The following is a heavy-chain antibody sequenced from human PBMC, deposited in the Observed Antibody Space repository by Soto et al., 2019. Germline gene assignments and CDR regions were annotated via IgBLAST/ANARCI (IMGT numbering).Heavy chain of an antibody. Sequence: ASVKVSCXASGYTFTRSGISWVRQAPGQGLEWMGWINPNSGGTNYAQKFQGWVTMTRDTSISTAYMELSRLRSDDTAVYYCARYYGSADDAFDIWGQGTMVTVSS. V-gene: IGHV1-2*04. J-gene: IGHJ3*02. CDR3: ARYYGSADDAFDI. CDR2: INPNSGGT. D-gene: IGHD3-10*01. CDR1: GYTFTRSG.